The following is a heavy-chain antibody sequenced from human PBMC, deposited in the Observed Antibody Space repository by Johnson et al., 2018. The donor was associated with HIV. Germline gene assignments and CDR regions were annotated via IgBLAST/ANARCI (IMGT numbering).Heavy chain of an antibody. Sequence: VQLVESGGGLVQAGGSLRLSCAASGFTFSSYDMHWVRQATGKGLEWVSAIGTAGDTYYPGSVKGRFTISRENAKNSLYLQMNSLRAEDTAVYYCARDSPTGTTKGYAFDIWGQGTMVTVSS. J-gene: IGHJ3*02. D-gene: IGHD1-7*01. CDR1: GFTFSSYD. CDR3: ARDSPTGTTKGYAFDI. V-gene: IGHV3-13*01. CDR2: IGTAGDT.